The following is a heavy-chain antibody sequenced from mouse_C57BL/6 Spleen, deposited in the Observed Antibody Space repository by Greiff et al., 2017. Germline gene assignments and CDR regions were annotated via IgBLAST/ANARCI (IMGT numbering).Heavy chain of an antibody. J-gene: IGHJ1*03. V-gene: IGHV7-3*01. CDR3: ARLYGNYVGYFDV. CDR2: IRNKANGYTT. CDR1: GFTFTAYY. D-gene: IGHD2-1*01. Sequence: EVNVVESGGGLVQPGGSLSLSCAASGFTFTAYYMSWVRQPPGKALEWLGFIRNKANGYTTEYSASVKGRFIISRDNSQSILYLRMNALRAEDSATYYCARLYGNYVGYFDVGGTGTAVTVSS.